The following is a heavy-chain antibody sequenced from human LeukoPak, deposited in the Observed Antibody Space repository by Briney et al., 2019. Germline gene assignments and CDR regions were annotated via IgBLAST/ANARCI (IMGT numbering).Heavy chain of an antibody. Sequence: PSETLSLTCTVPGDSIISSSYYSGWIRQPPGTGLEWMGRIYYSGSTSYNPSLKRRANLPADTSKTQPSLNLKSVTAEDTAVYYCARHEEGSPVPASLAVWGQGTSVTV. V-gene: IGHV4-39*01. CDR1: GDSIISSSYY. D-gene: IGHD2-2*01. CDR3: ARHEEGSPVPASLAV. CDR2: IYYSGST. J-gene: IGHJ6*02.